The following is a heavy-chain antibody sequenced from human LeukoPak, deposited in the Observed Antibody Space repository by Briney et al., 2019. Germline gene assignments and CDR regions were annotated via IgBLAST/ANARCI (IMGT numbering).Heavy chain of an antibody. V-gene: IGHV3-7*03. CDR1: GFTFSSYW. J-gene: IGHJ4*02. D-gene: IGHD4-17*01. CDR2: IKQDGSEK. CDR3: ARALCGDYASFDY. Sequence: GGSLRLSCAASGFTFSSYWMSWVRQAPGKGLEWVANIKQDGSEKYYVDSVKGRFTISRDNAKNSLYLQMNSLSAEDTAVYYCARALCGDYASFDYWGQGTLVTVSS.